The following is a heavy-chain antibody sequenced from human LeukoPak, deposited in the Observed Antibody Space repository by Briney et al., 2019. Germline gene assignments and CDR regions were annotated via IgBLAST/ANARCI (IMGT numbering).Heavy chain of an antibody. CDR2: IKSKTDDGTT. CDR1: GFTFSNAW. J-gene: IGHJ4*02. D-gene: IGHD3-16*01. V-gene: IGHV3-15*01. Sequence: GGSLTLSCAASGFTFSNAWMSWARQATGKGLEWVGRIKSKTDDGTTDYAAPVKGRFIISRDDSKNTLYLQMNSLKTEDTAVYYCRGDDFDYWGQGTLVTVSS. CDR3: RGDDFDY.